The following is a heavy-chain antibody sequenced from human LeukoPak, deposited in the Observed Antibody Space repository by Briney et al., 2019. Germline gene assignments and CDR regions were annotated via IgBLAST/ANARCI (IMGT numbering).Heavy chain of an antibody. CDR2: IYYSGST. V-gene: IGHV4-31*03. D-gene: IGHD3-22*01. CDR3: ARCIMDYDSAFDI. Sequence: SQTLSLTCTVSGGSISSGGYYWSWIRQHPGKGLEWIGYIYYSGSTYYNPSLKSRVTISVDTSKNQFSLKLSSVTAAGTAVYYCARCIMDYDSAFDIWGQGTMVTVSS. J-gene: IGHJ3*02. CDR1: GGSISSGGYY.